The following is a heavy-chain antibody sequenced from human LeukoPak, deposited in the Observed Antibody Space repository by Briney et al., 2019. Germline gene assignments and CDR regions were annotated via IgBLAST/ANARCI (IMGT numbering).Heavy chain of an antibody. Sequence: SETLSLTCTVSGVSITSYYWSWIRQPPGRGLEWIAYSGNANYNPSLKSRVTISVDTSENQFSLKLTSVTAADTAFYYCARGYYGSGTSNGFDIWGQGTMVTVSS. D-gene: IGHD3-10*01. CDR2: SGNA. CDR3: ARGYYGSGTSNGFDI. V-gene: IGHV4-59*01. CDR1: GVSITSYY. J-gene: IGHJ3*02.